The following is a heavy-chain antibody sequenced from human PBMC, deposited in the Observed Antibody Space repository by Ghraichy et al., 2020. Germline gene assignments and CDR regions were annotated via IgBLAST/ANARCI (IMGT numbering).Heavy chain of an antibody. CDR1: GFTLSSYS. D-gene: IGHD4-23*01. J-gene: IGHJ4*02. V-gene: IGHV3-21*01. CDR3: VSFGGNSGQDY. CDR2: ISSSGSHM. Sequence: GGSLRLSCAAAASGFTLSSYSMNWVRQAPGEGLEWVATISSSGSHMYYADSVKGRFTISRDNAKNSLSLQMNSLRAEDTAVYYCVSFGGNSGQDYWGQGTLVTVSS.